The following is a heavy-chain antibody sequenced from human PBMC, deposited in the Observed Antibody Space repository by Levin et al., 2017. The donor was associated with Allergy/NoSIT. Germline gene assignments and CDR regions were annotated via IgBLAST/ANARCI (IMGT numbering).Heavy chain of an antibody. CDR1: GGSISTYY. D-gene: IGHD5-12*01. CDR3: ARSRGFGYEPPSPFAY. J-gene: IGHJ4*02. Sequence: PSETLSLTCAVSGGSISTYYWHWIRQPAGKGLEWIGRIYTSGSTKYNPSLQSRVTMSVDTSKNQFSLKLNSVTAADTAVYYCARSRGFGYEPPSPFAYWGQGSLVTISS. CDR2: IYTSGST. V-gene: IGHV4-4*07.